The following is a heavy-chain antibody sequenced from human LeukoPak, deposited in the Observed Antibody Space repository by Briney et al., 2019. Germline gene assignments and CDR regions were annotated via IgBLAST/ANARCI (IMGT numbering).Heavy chain of an antibody. D-gene: IGHD5-12*01. CDR3: ARKSGYDS. CDR2: ISSSSSSTI. J-gene: IGHJ4*02. CDR1: GFTFSSYS. V-gene: IGHV3-48*01. Sequence: GGSLRLSCAASGFTFSSYSMNWVRQAPGKGLEWASYISSSSSSTIYYADSVKGRFTISRDNAKNSLYLQMNSLRAEDTAVYYCARKSGYDSWGQGTLVTVSS.